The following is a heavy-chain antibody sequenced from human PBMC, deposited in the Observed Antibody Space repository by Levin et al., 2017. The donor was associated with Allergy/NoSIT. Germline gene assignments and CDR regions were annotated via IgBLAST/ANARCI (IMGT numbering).Heavy chain of an antibody. V-gene: IGHV2-5*02. J-gene: IGHJ4*02. CDR3: AHIDSRGGFGS. D-gene: IGHD3-3*01. CDR2: IYWDDDK. Sequence: NASGPTLVKPTQTLTLTCTFSGFSLTTSGVGVGWFRQPPGKALDWLAVIYWDDDKRYRASLKSRLTITKDSSTTQVVLSMTNMDPVDTATYFCAHIDSRGGFGSWGQGTLVTVSS. CDR1: GFSLTTSGVG.